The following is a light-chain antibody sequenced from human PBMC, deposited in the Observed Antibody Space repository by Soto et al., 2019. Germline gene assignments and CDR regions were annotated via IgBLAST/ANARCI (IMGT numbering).Light chain of an antibody. J-gene: IGKJ1*01. CDR1: QSISSW. CDR3: QQYNSYWRT. Sequence: DIQMTQSPSTLSASVGERVTITCRASQSISSWLAWYQQKPGKAPKLLIYKASSLESGVPSRFSGSGSGTEFTLTISSLQPDDFATYYCQQYNSYWRTFXQGTKADIK. V-gene: IGKV1-5*03. CDR2: KAS.